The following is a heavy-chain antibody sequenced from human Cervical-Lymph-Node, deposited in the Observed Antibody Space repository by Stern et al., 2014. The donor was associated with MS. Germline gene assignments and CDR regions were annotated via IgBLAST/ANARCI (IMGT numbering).Heavy chain of an antibody. CDR1: EFPIDASD. V-gene: IGHV3-9*01. J-gene: IGHJ6*02. D-gene: IGHD3-3*01. CDR2: SSWSGTKI. CDR3: AAANYEFGYYGMDV. Sequence: DVQLVESGGGLVQPVRALGLSWAAAEFPIDASDMHSVRPAPGKGLDWGPGSSWSGTKIGYADSVKGRFTISRDNAKNSLFLQMNNLRAEDTALYYCAAANYEFGYYGMDVWGQGTAVTVS.